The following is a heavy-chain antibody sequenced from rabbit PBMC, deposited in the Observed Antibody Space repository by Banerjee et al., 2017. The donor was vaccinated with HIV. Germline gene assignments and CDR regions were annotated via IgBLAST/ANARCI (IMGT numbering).Heavy chain of an antibody. V-gene: IGHV1S40*01. D-gene: IGHD4-1*01. CDR2: INTSSGNT. J-gene: IGHJ4*01. CDR1: GFTLSSYW. Sequence: QSLEESGGDLVKPGASLTLTCTASGFTLSSYWMCWVRQAPGKGLEWIACINTSSGNTVYATWAKGRLTISKTSWTTVTLQMTSLTAADTATYFCARDLAGVIGWNFGLWGPGTLVTV. CDR3: ARDLAGVIGWNFGL.